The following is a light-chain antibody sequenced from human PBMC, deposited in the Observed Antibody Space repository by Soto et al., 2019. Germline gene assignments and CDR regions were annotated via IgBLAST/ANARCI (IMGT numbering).Light chain of an antibody. J-gene: IGKJ1*01. CDR1: QNIFNY. V-gene: IGKV1-33*01. CDR2: DAS. CDR3: QQYDNLPWT. Sequence: DIQMTQSPSSLSAFVGDRVTITCRASQNIFNYLNWRQQKPGKAPKLLIYDASNLETGVPSRFSGSGSGTDFTFTISSLRPEDIATYYCQQYDNLPWTFGQGTKVDI.